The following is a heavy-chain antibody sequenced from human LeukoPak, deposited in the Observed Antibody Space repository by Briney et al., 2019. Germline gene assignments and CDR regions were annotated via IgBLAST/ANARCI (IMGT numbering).Heavy chain of an antibody. V-gene: IGHV4-34*01. CDR2: INHSGST. J-gene: IGHJ4*02. CDR1: GGSFSGYY. Sequence: SETLSLTCAVYGGSFSGYYWSWIRQPPGKGLEWIGEINHSGSTNYNPSLKSRVTISVDTSKNQFSLKLSSVTAADTAVYYCARHSSSLRTYYYGSGSYLEGPFDYWAREPWSPSPQ. CDR3: ARHSSSLRTYYYGSGSYLEGPFDY. D-gene: IGHD3-10*01.